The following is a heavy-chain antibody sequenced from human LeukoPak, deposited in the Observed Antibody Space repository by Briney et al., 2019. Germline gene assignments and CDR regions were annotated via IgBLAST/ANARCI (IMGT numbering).Heavy chain of an antibody. CDR2: ISGSGAST. Sequence: GGSLRLSCAASGFTFSTYAMSWVRQAPGKGLEWVSPISGSGASTYYADSVKGRFTISRDNSKNTLFLQMNSLRAEDTAVYHCAKGGGNYYDSSGYYNYFDYWGQGTLVTVSS. V-gene: IGHV3-23*01. CDR3: AKGGGNYYDSSGYYNYFDY. D-gene: IGHD3-22*01. J-gene: IGHJ4*02. CDR1: GFTFSTYA.